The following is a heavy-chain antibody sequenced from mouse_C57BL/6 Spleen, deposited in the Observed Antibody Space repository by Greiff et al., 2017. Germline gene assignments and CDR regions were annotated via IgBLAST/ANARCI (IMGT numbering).Heavy chain of an antibody. Sequence: QVQLQQPGAELVRPGSSVKLSCKASGYTFTSYWMHWVKQRPIQGLEWIGNIDPSDSETHYNQKFKDKATLAVDKSSSTAYMELRSLTSEDSAVYYCARDTTVAHFDYWGQGTTLTVSS. V-gene: IGHV1-52*01. CDR1: GYTFTSYW. CDR3: ARDTTVAHFDY. CDR2: IDPSDSET. D-gene: IGHD1-1*01. J-gene: IGHJ2*01.